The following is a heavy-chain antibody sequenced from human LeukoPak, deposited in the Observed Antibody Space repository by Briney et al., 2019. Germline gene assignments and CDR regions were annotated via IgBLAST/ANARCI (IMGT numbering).Heavy chain of an antibody. CDR3: ARDGYYYDSSGYYFFHH. D-gene: IGHD3-22*01. J-gene: IGHJ4*02. Sequence: ASVKVSCKASGYTFTSYGISWVRQAPGQGLEWMVWISAYNGNTNYAQKLQGRVTMTTDTSTSTAYMELRSLRSDDTAVYYCARDGYYYDSSGYYFFHHWGQGTLVTVSS. CDR2: ISAYNGNT. CDR1: GYTFTSYG. V-gene: IGHV1-18*01.